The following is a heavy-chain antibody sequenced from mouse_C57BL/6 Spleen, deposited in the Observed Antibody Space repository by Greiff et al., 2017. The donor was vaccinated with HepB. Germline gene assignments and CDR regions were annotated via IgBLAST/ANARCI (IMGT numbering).Heavy chain of an antibody. CDR2: ISNGSSTI. J-gene: IGHJ1*03. CDR1: GFTFRDYG. CDR3: ALLREEYVDV. D-gene: IGHD1-1*01. Sequence: EVKLVESGGGLVKPGGSLKLSCAASGFTFRDYGMHWVRQAPEKGLGWVAYISNGSSTIYYADTVKGRFTIYRDNAKNTLFMQMTSLRSEYTARYYCALLREEYVDVWRTETTVTVSS. V-gene: IGHV5-17*01.